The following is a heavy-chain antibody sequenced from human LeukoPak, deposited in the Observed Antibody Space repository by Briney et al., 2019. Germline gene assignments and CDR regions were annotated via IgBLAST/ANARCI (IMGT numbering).Heavy chain of an antibody. CDR2: IIPIFGTA. J-gene: IGHJ4*02. V-gene: IGHV1-69*13. Sequence: ASVKVSCKASGGTFSTYAISWVRQAPGQGLECMGGIIPIFGTANYAQKFQGRVTITADESTSTAHMELRSLRSEDTAVYYCATTPPYSGFDFHDGWGQGTLVTVSS. CDR3: ATTPPYSGFDFHDG. D-gene: IGHD5-12*01. CDR1: GGTFSTYA.